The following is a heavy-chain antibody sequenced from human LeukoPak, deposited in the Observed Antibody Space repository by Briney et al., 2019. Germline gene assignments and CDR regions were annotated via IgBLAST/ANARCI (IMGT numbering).Heavy chain of an antibody. Sequence: PGGSLRLSCAASGFTFRIYAMNWVRQAPGKGPEWVSSISVNGDDTYYADSVKGRFTISRDNSKNTLYLQMNSLRAEDTAMYYCAKDWRDYGDFHAFDMWGQGTMVTVSS. CDR2: ISVNGDDT. D-gene: IGHD4-17*01. V-gene: IGHV3-23*01. CDR3: AKDWRDYGDFHAFDM. CDR1: GFTFRIYA. J-gene: IGHJ3*02.